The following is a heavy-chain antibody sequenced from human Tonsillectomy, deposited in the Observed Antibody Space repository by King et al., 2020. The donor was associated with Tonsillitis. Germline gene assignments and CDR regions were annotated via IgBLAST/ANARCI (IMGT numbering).Heavy chain of an antibody. CDR2: INHGGST. V-gene: IGHV4-34*01. CDR1: GGSFSDYY. D-gene: IGHD2-2*01. Sequence: VQLQQWGAGLLKPSETLSLTCTFYGGSFSDYYWSWIRQPPGKGLEWIGQINHGGSTNYNPSLTSRVTMSVDTPKSQCSLKLDSVTAADTAVYYCGRYCSSTSCYHYVDAFDIWGQGTMVTVSS. CDR3: GRYCSSTSCYHYVDAFDI. J-gene: IGHJ3*02.